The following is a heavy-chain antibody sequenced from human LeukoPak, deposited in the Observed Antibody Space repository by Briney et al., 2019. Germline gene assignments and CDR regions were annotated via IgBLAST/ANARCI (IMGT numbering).Heavy chain of an antibody. CDR2: ISSSSSYI. D-gene: IGHD3-10*01. CDR1: GFTFSSYS. J-gene: IGHJ6*03. V-gene: IGHV3-21*01. CDR3: ARDGYYYGSGSFSRYYMDV. Sequence: GGSLRLSCAASGFTFSSYSMNWVRQAPGKGLEWVSSISSSSSYIYYADSVKGRFTISRDNAKNSLYLQMNSLRAEDTAVYYCARDGYYYGSGSFSRYYMDVWGKGTTVTVSS.